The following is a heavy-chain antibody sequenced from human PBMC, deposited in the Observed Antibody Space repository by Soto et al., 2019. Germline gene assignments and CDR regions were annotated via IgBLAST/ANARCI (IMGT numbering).Heavy chain of an antibody. Sequence: QVQLQQWGAGLLKPSETLSLTCAVYGGSFSGYYWSWIRQPPGKGLEWIGEINHSGSTNYNPSLKSRVTISVDTSKNQFSLKLSSVTAADTAVYYCARGLYVWGRYGASWFDPWGQGTLVTVSS. J-gene: IGHJ5*02. CDR2: INHSGST. D-gene: IGHD3-16*01. CDR3: ARGLYVWGRYGASWFDP. V-gene: IGHV4-34*01. CDR1: GGSFSGYY.